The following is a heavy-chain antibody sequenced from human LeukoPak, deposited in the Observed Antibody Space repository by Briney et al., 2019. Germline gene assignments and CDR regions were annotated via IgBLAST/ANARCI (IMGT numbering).Heavy chain of an antibody. CDR3: ATLGCAGENCPRAGRALGGY. J-gene: IGHJ4*02. CDR1: EFTFSGYW. CDR2: INQDGSEK. Sequence: PGGSLRLSCAASEFTFSGYWMNWVHQAPGKGPEWVANINQDGSEKHYVDSVKGRFTISRDNAKNSLYLQMNSLRAEDTAVYYCATLGCAGENCPRAGRALGGYWGQGTLVTVSS. D-gene: IGHD2-21*01. V-gene: IGHV3-7*01.